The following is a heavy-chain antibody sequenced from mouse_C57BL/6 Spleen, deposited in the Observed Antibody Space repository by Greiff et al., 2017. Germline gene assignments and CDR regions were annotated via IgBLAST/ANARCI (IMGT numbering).Heavy chain of an antibody. Sequence: QVQLQQSGAELVKPGASVKISCKASGYAFSSYCMNWVKQRPGKGLEWIGQIYPGDGDTNYNGKFKGNATLTADKSSSTAYMQLSSLTSEDSAVYFCARWGGTNYFDYWGQGTTLTVSS. CDR3: ARWGGTNYFDY. CDR2: IYPGDGDT. D-gene: IGHD4-1*01. J-gene: IGHJ2*01. V-gene: IGHV1-80*01. CDR1: GYAFSSYC.